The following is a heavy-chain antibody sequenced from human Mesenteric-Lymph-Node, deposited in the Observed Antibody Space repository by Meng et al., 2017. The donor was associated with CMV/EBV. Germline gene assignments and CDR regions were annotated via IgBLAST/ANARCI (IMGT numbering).Heavy chain of an antibody. D-gene: IGHD3-22*01. Sequence: SVKVSCKASGGTFSSYAISWVRQAPGQGLEWMGGIIPIFGTANYAQKFQGRVTITTDESTSTAYMELSSLRSEDTAVYYCARDSRSRMRLLGYWGQGTLVTVSS. V-gene: IGHV1-69*05. J-gene: IGHJ4*02. CDR3: ARDSRSRMRLLGY. CDR1: GGTFSSYA. CDR2: IIPIFGTA.